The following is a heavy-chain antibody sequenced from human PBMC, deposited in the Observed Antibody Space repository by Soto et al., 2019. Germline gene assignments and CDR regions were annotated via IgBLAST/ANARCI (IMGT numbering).Heavy chain of an antibody. V-gene: IGHV3-23*04. D-gene: IGHD3-3*01. CDR1: GFTFSTYA. CDR3: AKDRQPDGFWPLDH. CDR2: IYGSGGGI. Sequence: EVQLVESGGGLVQPGGSLRLSCVASGFTFSTYAMSWVRPAPGQGLEWLSGIYGSGGGISYADSVKGRFTISRDNSRNTLYLQMNSLRTDDTAIYYCAKDRQPDGFWPLDHWGRGTLIIVSS. J-gene: IGHJ4*02.